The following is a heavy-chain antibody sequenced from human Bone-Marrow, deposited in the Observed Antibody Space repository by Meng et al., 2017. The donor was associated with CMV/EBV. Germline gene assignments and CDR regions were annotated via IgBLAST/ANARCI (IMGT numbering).Heavy chain of an antibody. CDR1: GGSISSYY. V-gene: IGHV4-4*07. CDR2: IYISGST. J-gene: IGHJ6*02. Sequence: SETLSLTCTVSGGSISSYYWSWIRQPAGKGLEWIGRIYISGSTNCNPSLKSRVTISVDTSKNQFSLKLSSVTAADTAVYYCARAPQNGYSSYYYYGMDVWGPGPTVTVSS. D-gene: IGHD6-13*01. CDR3: ARAPQNGYSSYYYYGMDV.